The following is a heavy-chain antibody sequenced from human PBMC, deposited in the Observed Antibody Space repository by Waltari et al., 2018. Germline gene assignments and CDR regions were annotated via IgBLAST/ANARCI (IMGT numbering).Heavy chain of an antibody. J-gene: IGHJ2*01. V-gene: IGHV1-24*01. CDR2: FDPEDGET. CDR3: ATGGITIFGVEHWYFDL. D-gene: IGHD3-3*01. CDR1: GYPLTELS. Sequence: QVPLVQSGAEVKKPWASVTVSCKVSGYPLTELSMHWVRPAPGQGREWMGGFDPEDGETIYAQKFQGRVTMTEDTSTDTAYMELSSLRSEDTAVYYCATGGITIFGVEHWYFDLWGRGTLVTVSS.